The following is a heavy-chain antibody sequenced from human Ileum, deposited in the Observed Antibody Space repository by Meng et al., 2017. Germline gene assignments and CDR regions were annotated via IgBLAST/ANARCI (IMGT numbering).Heavy chain of an antibody. Sequence: LLASGGVLCQPGGSLRLSFAAFGSTFSSYWIHWVRQAPGQGLVWVSRINADGSTIDYADSVKGRFTISRDNAKNTLYLQMNSLRAEDTAVYYCATAGAYRFDYWGQGTLVTVSS. CDR3: ATAGAYRFDY. D-gene: IGHD3-16*02. V-gene: IGHV3-74*01. J-gene: IGHJ4*02. CDR1: GSTFSSYW. CDR2: INADGSTI.